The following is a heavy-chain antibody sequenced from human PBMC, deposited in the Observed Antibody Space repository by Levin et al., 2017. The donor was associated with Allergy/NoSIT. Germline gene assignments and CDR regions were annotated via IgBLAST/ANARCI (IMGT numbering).Heavy chain of an antibody. D-gene: IGHD6-19*01. CDR1: GFTFSSYA. V-gene: IGHV3-30-3*01. CDR2: ISYDGSNK. J-gene: IGHJ4*02. CDR3: AREYELAVAGLDY. Sequence: GGSLRLSCAASGFTFSSYAMHWVRQAPGKGLEWVAVISYDGSNKYYADSVKGRFTISRDNSKNTLYLQMNSLRAEDTAVYYCAREYELAVAGLDYWGQGTLVTVSS.